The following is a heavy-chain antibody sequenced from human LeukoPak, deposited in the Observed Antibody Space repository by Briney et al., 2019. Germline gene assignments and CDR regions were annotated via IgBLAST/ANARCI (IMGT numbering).Heavy chain of an antibody. CDR2: ISSSSSYI. CDR3: ARVPVTILYGMDV. Sequence: GGSLRLSCAASGFTFSSYSMNWVRQAPGKGLEWVSFISSSSSYIYYADSVKGRFTISRDNAKNSLYLQMNSLRAEDTAVYYCARVPVTILYGMDVWGQGTTVTVSS. V-gene: IGHV3-21*01. J-gene: IGHJ6*02. D-gene: IGHD3-3*01. CDR1: GFTFSSYS.